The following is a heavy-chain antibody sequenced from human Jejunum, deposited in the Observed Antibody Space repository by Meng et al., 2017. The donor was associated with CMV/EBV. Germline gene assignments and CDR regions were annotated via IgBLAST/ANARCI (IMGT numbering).Heavy chain of an antibody. CDR3: ANVDASSHSWIG. J-gene: IGHJ4*02. V-gene: IGHV3-21*01. Sequence: SGFTFTSYSITWVRQAPGKGLEWLSYISGSSTYIYHADSVKGRFTISRDNAKNTVYLQMNNLKLEDTAVYYCANVDASSHSWIGWGQGTLVTVSS. CDR2: ISGSSTYI. D-gene: IGHD3-3*02. CDR1: GFTFTSYS.